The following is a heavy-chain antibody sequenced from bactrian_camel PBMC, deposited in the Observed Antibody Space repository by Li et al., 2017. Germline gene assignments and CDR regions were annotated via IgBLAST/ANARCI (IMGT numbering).Heavy chain of an antibody. CDR3: AAGIGVCLSAVSGSWDFYG. V-gene: IGHV3S1*01. D-gene: IGHD2*01. Sequence: HVQLVESGGGSVQAGGSLRLSCAVAGYTSRSNCLGWFRRTDEQEREGLAAIVIRDGRTYTADSVQGRFAISQDTASNNLYLRMNSLKPEDTAMYHCAAGIGVCLSAVSGSWDFYGWGLGTQVTVS. J-gene: IGHJ4*01. CDR2: IVIRDGRT. CDR1: GYTSRSNC.